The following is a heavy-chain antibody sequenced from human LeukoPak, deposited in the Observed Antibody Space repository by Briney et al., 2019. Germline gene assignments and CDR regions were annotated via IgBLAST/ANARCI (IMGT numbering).Heavy chain of an antibody. CDR2: IIPILGIA. V-gene: IGHV1-69*04. CDR1: GGTFSSYA. CDR3: ARSKCSSTSCYNVGVTWFDP. D-gene: IGHD2-2*02. J-gene: IGHJ5*02. Sequence: RVASVKVSCKASGGTFSSYAISWVRQAPGQGLEWMGRIIPILGIANYAQKLQGRVTMTTDTSTSTAYMELRSLRSDDTAVYYCARSKCSSTSCYNVGVTWFDPWGQGTLVTVSS.